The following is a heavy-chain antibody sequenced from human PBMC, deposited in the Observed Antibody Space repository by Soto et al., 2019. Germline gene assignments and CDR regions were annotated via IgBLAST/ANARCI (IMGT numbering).Heavy chain of an antibody. CDR1: GYTLTSYA. Sequence: GASVKVSCKASGYTLTSYAMHWVRQAPGQRLEWMGWINDGNGNTKYSQKFQGRVTITRDTSASTAYMELSSLRSEDTAVYYCARVVQQLVSPFDYWGQGTLVTVSS. CDR2: INDGNGNT. V-gene: IGHV1-3*01. CDR3: ARVVQQLVSPFDY. D-gene: IGHD6-13*01. J-gene: IGHJ4*02.